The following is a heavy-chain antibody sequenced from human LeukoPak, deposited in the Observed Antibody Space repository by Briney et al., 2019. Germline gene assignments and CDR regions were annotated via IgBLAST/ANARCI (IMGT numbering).Heavy chain of an antibody. Sequence: PSQTLSLTCTVSGGSISSSSYYWGWIRQPPGKGLEWIGSIYYSGSTYYNPSLKSRVTISVDTSKNQFSLKLSSVTAADTAVYYCARLALLGIAAALDWGQGTLVTVSS. CDR2: IYYSGST. CDR3: ARLALLGIAAALD. J-gene: IGHJ4*02. D-gene: IGHD6-13*01. V-gene: IGHV4-39*01. CDR1: GGSISSSSYY.